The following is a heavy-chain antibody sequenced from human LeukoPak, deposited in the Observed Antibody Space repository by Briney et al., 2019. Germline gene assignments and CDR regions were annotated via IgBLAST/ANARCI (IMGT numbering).Heavy chain of an antibody. V-gene: IGHV4-30-4*07. CDR2: IHDSGST. D-gene: IGHD6-13*01. CDR3: ARDHSSSSEDY. Sequence: SETLSLTCAVSGDSITSGGYSWSWIRQTPGKGLEWIAYIHDSGSTYNNPSLKSRLSISIDTSKNQFSLKLNSVTAADTAVYYCARDHSSSSEDYWGQGTLVTVSS. CDR1: GDSITSGGYS. J-gene: IGHJ4*02.